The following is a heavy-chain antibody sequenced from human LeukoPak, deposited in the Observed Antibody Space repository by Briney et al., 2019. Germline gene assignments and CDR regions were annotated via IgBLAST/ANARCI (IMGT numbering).Heavy chain of an antibody. CDR2: INPSSGHT. V-gene: IGHV1-46*01. J-gene: IGHJ5*02. CDR3: ARDSVAASNWFDP. CDR1: GYIFTVHN. Sequence: ASVKVSCEASGYIFTVHNMHWVRQASGQGLEWMGIINPSSGHTSYARKFQGRISMTRDMSTSTVYMELSSLRSEDTAVYYCARDSVAASNWFDPWGQGTLVTVSS. D-gene: IGHD6-25*01.